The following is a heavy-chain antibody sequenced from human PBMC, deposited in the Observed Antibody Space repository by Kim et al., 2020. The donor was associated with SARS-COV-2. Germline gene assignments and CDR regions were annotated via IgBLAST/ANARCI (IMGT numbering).Heavy chain of an antibody. V-gene: IGHV1-24*01. CDR2: FDPEDGET. Sequence: ASVKVSCKVSGYTLTELSMHWVRQAPGKGLDWMGGFDPEDGETIYAQKFQGRVTMTEDTSTDTAYMELSSLRSEDTAVYYCATGQTIVVVPAVIRSYYYYYGMDVWGQGTTVTVSS. CDR3: ATGQTIVVVPAVIRSYYYYYGMDV. J-gene: IGHJ6*02. CDR1: GYTLTELS. D-gene: IGHD2-2*01.